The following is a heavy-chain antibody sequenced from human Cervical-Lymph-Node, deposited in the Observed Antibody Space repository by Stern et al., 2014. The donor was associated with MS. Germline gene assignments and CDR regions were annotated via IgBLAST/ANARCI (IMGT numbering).Heavy chain of an antibody. CDR3: ARPIQRDAFDV. V-gene: IGHV3-21*01. CDR1: GFDFSAYS. D-gene: IGHD5-18*01. CDR2: ISRSSTYI. J-gene: IGHJ3*01. Sequence: EVQLVQSGGGLVKPGGSLRLSCAASGFDFSAYSINWVRQAPGQGLEWLSSISRSSTYIYYADSVKGRFTISRDNAKNSVYLQMNSLRAEDTAVYYCARPIQRDAFDVWGQGTMVTVSS.